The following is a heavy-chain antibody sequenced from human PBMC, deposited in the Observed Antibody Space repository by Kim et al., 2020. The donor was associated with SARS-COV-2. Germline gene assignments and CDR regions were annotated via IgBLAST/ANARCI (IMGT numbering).Heavy chain of an antibody. J-gene: IGHJ4*02. CDR1: GFTFSSYG. Sequence: GGSLRLSCAASGFTFSSYGMHWVRQAPGKGLEWVAVISYDGSNKYYADSVKGRFTISRDNSKNTLYLQMNSLRAEDTAVYYCAKGVNYGPRGHFDYWGQGTLVTVSS. CDR2: ISYDGSNK. CDR3: AKGVNYGPRGHFDY. D-gene: IGHD4-17*01. V-gene: IGHV3-30*18.